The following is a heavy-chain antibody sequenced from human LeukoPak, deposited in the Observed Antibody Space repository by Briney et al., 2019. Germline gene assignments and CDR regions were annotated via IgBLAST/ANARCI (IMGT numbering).Heavy chain of an antibody. CDR2: VNSDGSST. CDR3: ARDRDDSSGYYLDY. Sequence: PGGSLRLSCAASGFTFSSYWMHWVRQAPGKGLVWVSRVNSDGSSTTSADSVKGRFTISRDNAKNTLYLQMNSLRAEDTAVYYCARDRDDSSGYYLDYWGQGTLVTVSP. CDR1: GFTFSSYW. V-gene: IGHV3-74*01. D-gene: IGHD3-22*01. J-gene: IGHJ4*02.